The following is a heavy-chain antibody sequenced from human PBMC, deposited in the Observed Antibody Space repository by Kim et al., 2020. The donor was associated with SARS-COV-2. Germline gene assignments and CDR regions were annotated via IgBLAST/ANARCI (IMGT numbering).Heavy chain of an antibody. CDR3: ARVVQQWLNGYNYYMDV. D-gene: IGHD6-19*01. J-gene: IGHJ6*03. Sequence: GGSLRLSCAASGFSVSSNYMSWVRQAPGKGLEWVSVIYSGGSTYYADSVKGRFTISRHNSKNTLYLQMNSLRAEDTAVYYCARVVQQWLNGYNYYMDVWGKGTMVTVSS. V-gene: IGHV3-53*01. CDR1: GFSVSSNY. CDR2: IYSGGST.